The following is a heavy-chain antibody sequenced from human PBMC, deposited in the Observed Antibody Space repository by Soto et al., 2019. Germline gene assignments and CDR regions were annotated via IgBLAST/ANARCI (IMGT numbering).Heavy chain of an antibody. J-gene: IGHJ4*02. CDR3: ARAREPEYSSSIFFDY. CDR2: IYSAGST. CDR1: GLTVSRTQ. Sequence: EVQLVETGGGLIQPGGSLRLSCAASGLTVSRTQMAWVRQVPGKGLQWVSVIYSAGSTYYANAVKGRFTISRDISENKIYLDLSRVTGDYTAIYYCARAREPEYSSSIFFDYWGRGILVTVSS. D-gene: IGHD6-6*01. V-gene: IGHV3-53*02.